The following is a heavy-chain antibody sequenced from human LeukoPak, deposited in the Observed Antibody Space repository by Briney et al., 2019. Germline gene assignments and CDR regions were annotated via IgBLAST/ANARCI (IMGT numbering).Heavy chain of an antibody. Sequence: SETLSLTCTVSGGSISSSSDYWGWIRQAPGKGLEWIGSIYYHENTYYNSSLKSRVTISLDTSKNQFSLKLSSVTAADTAVYYCARVGLSGSYYPGSPLYYYYYMDVWGKGTTVTISS. D-gene: IGHD3-10*01. CDR3: ARVGLSGSYYPGSPLYYYYYMDV. CDR2: IYYHENT. CDR1: GGSISSSSDY. V-gene: IGHV4-39*07. J-gene: IGHJ6*03.